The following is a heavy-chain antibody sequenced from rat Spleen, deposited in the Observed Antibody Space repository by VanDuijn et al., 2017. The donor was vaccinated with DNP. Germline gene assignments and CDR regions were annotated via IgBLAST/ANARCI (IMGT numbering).Heavy chain of an antibody. Sequence: EVQLVESGGGLVQPGRSLKLSCAASGFNFKDYWMGWVRQAPGKGLEWIGEINQDSSTINYIPSLKEKITISRDNAQNTLYLQMSKLGSEDTAIYYCAKGPNYGGWSDYFDYWGPGIMVTVSS. CDR2: INQDSSTI. D-gene: IGHD1-11*01. CDR3: AKGPNYGGWSDYFDY. J-gene: IGHJ2*01. V-gene: IGHV4-2*01. CDR1: GFNFKDYW.